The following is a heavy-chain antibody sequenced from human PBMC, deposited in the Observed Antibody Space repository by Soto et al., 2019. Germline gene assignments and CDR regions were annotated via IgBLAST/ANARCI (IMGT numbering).Heavy chain of an antibody. CDR2: IYHSGST. CDR3: ARGGTIFIHY. J-gene: IGHJ4*02. D-gene: IGHD3-3*01. Sequence: SETLSLTCTVSGGSMSSFSWSWIRQPPGKGLEWIGYIYHSGSTYYNPSLKSRVTISVDTSKNQFSLKLSSVTAADTAVYYCARGGTIFIHYWGQGTLVTVSS. V-gene: IGHV4-59*12. CDR1: GGSMSSFS.